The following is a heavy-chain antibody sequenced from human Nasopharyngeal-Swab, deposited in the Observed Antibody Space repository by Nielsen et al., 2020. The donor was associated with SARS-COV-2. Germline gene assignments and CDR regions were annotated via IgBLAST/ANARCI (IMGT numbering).Heavy chain of an antibody. Sequence: GESLKISCAASGFTFSSYGMHWVRQAPDKGLEWVAVIWYDGSNKYYADSVKGRFTISRDNSKNTLYLQMNSLRAEDTAMYYCARAEQYGGPPHYYYYMDVWGKGTTVTVSS. CDR2: IWYDGSNK. D-gene: IGHD4-23*01. CDR3: ARAEQYGGPPHYYYYMDV. V-gene: IGHV3-33*08. J-gene: IGHJ6*03. CDR1: GFTFSSYG.